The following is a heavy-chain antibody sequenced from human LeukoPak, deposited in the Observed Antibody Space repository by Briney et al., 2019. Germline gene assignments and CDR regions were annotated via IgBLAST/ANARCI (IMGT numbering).Heavy chain of an antibody. D-gene: IGHD3-22*01. CDR1: GGTFSSYA. V-gene: IGHV1-69*05. J-gene: IGHJ6*03. CDR2: IIPIFGTA. Sequence: ASVKVSCKASGGTFSSYAISWVRQAPGQGLEWMGGIIPIFGTANYAQKFQGRVTITTDESTSTAYMELSSLRSGDTAVYYCARGLYYDSSGYYYYYYYYMDVWGKGTTVTVSS. CDR3: ARGLYYDSSGYYYYYYYYMDV.